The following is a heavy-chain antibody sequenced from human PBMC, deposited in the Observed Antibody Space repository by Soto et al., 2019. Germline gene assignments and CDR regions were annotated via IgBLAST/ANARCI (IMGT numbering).Heavy chain of an antibody. Sequence: PGVSLRLSCEASGFTFSGFDIHWVRQPTGKGLEWVSSIGTACDTYYAVSVKGRFTISRDNAKNSLSLQMNSLRAGDMAVYFCAKSQEIGTHFFDSWGQGTQVTVSS. CDR2: IGTACDT. J-gene: IGHJ4*02. CDR1: GFTFSGFD. V-gene: IGHV3-13*01. CDR3: AKSQEIGTHFFDS. D-gene: IGHD6-13*01.